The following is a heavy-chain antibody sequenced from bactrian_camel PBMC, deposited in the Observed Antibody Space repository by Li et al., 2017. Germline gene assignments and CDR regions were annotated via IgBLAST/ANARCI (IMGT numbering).Heavy chain of an antibody. J-gene: IGHJ4*01. Sequence: QVQLVESGGGTVKPGGSLRLSCQASGYSTSGSYCMGWFRQAPGKEREGVASIDKNGKTDYADSVKDRFTISQNNAKNILYLEMNSLKVEDTAVYYCAAEMYYWGESFSLCPVSFGHWGQGTQVTVS. D-gene: IGHD3*01. CDR3: AAEMYYWGESFSLCPVSFGH. CDR1: GYSTSGSYC. CDR2: IDKNGKT. V-gene: IGHV3S56*01.